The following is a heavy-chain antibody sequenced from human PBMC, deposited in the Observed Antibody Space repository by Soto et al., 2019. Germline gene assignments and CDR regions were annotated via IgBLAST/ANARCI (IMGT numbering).Heavy chain of an antibody. D-gene: IGHD4-4*01. CDR3: ARDTPVTTSFDY. Sequence: ASVKVSCKASGYTFTSYGISWVRQAPGQGLEWMGWISAYNGNTNYAQKLQGRVTMTTDTSTSTAYMELRSLRSDDTAGHYCARDTPVTTSFDYWGQGTLVTVSS. J-gene: IGHJ4*02. CDR1: GYTFTSYG. V-gene: IGHV1-18*01. CDR2: ISAYNGNT.